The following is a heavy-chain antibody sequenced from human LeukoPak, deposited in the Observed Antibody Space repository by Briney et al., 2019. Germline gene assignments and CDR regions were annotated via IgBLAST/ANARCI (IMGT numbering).Heavy chain of an antibody. CDR3: ARVSHIAVAGPSLHVFDY. CDR1: GFTFSSYS. J-gene: IGHJ4*02. D-gene: IGHD6-19*01. Sequence: PGGSLRLSCAASGFTFSSYSMNWVRQAPGKGLEWVSSISSSSGYIYYADSVKGRFTISRDNAKNSLYLQMNSLRAEDTAVYYCARVSHIAVAGPSLHVFDYWGQGTLVTVSS. V-gene: IGHV3-21*01. CDR2: ISSSSGYI.